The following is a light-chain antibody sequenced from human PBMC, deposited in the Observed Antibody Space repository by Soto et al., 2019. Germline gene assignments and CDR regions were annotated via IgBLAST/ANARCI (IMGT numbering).Light chain of an antibody. J-gene: IGKJ2*01. CDR1: QSISSW. CDR2: DAS. Sequence: DIQMTQSPSTRSAARGDRVTITCRASQSISSWLSWYQQKPGKAPKLLIYDASSLESGVPSRFSGSGSGTEFTLTISSLQPDDFATYYCQQYNSYWYTFGQGTKLEIK. CDR3: QQYNSYWYT. V-gene: IGKV1-5*01.